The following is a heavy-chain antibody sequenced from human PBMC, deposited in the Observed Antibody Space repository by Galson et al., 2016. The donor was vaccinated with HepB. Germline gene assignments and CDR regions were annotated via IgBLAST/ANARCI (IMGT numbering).Heavy chain of an antibody. J-gene: IGHJ3*02. V-gene: IGHV4-31*03. D-gene: IGHD2/OR15-2a*01. Sequence: TLSLTCTVSGGSISSGGHYWTWIRQHPGEGLEWIGYIYHSGSTYYNPSLKSRVTMSVDTSKNQFSLNLSSVTAADTAVYYCAGDKGQSADYFGAFDIWGQGTMVTVSS. CDR3: AGDKGQSADYFGAFDI. CDR1: GGSISSGGHY. CDR2: IYHSGST.